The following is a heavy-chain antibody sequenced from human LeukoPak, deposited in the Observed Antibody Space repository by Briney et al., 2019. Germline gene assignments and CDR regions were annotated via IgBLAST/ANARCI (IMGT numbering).Heavy chain of an antibody. V-gene: IGHV3-66*01. D-gene: IGHD1-26*01. CDR2: IYSGGST. CDR1: GFTVSSSH. J-gene: IGHJ4*02. Sequence: GGSLRLSCAASGFTVSSSHMTWVRQAPGKGLECVSLIYSGGSTYYSDSVKGRFTVSRDNSKNTLYLHVNSLRAEDTAVYYCARGQSYYPYWGQGTLVTVSS. CDR3: ARGQSYYPY.